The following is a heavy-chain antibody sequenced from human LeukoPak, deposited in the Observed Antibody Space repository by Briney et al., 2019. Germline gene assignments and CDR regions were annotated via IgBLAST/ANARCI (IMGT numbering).Heavy chain of an antibody. CDR3: ASRGYSSSWDY. V-gene: IGHV4-59*01. CDR1: GGSISSYY. J-gene: IGHJ4*02. D-gene: IGHD6-13*01. CDR2: IYYSGST. Sequence: SETLSLTCTVSGGSISSYYWSWIRQPPVKGLEWIGYIYYSGSTNYNPSLKSRVTISVDTSKNQFSLKLSSVTAADTAVYYCASRGYSSSWDYWGQGTLVTVSS.